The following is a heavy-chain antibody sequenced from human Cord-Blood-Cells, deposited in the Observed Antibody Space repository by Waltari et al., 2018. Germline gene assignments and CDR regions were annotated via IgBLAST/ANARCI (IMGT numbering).Heavy chain of an antibody. CDR1: GFTVSSNY. CDR2: IYSGGST. J-gene: IGHJ4*02. Sequence: EVQLVESGGGLIQPGGSLRLSCAASGFTVSSNYMSWVRQAPGKGLEWVSVIYSGGSTYYADSVKGRFTSSRDNSKNTLYLQMNSLRAEDTAVYYCARATSVVVPAAFDYWGQGTLVTVSS. V-gene: IGHV3-53*01. CDR3: ARATSVVVPAAFDY. D-gene: IGHD2-2*01.